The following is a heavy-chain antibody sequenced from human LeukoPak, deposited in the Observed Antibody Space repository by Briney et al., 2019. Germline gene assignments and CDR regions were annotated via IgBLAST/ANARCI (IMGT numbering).Heavy chain of an antibody. J-gene: IGHJ5*02. CDR2: INPQSGGT. CDR3: ANRAFGGDSP. CDR1: GYTFTGYY. V-gene: IGHV1-2*02. D-gene: IGHD2-21*02. Sequence: ASVKVSCKASGYTFTGYYMHWVRQAPGQGLEWMGWINPQSGGTSYAQKFQGRVTMTSDTSITTAYMELSSLTSDDTAVYYCANRAFGGDSPWGQGTPVTVSS.